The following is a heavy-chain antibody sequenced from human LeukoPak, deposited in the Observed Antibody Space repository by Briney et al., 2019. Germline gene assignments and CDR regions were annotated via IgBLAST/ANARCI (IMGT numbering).Heavy chain of an antibody. J-gene: IGHJ4*02. V-gene: IGHV3-64*05. CDR2: ISSNGGST. CDR1: GFTLSNYG. CDR3: VTGRGSGWYGDVFDY. D-gene: IGHD6-19*01. Sequence: GGSLRLSCAGSGFTLSNYGMHWVRQAPGKGLEYVSAISSNGGSTYYADSVQGRFTVSRDNSKNTLYIQMSSLRAEDTAVYYCVTGRGSGWYGDVFDYWGQGTLVTVSS.